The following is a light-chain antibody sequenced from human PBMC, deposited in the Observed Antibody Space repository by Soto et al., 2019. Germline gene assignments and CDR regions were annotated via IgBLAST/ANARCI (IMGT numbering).Light chain of an antibody. Sequence: QRASLSCRARQRASRQYLSWYQQTPHQPPRLLIYGVSMWADGIPDRFSGSGSGSEFTLTISRLQPDDFPNYFCHSRTFGQGTRVEIK. J-gene: IGKJ5*01. CDR2: GVS. CDR1: QRASRQY. CDR3: HSRT. V-gene: IGKV3D-7*01.